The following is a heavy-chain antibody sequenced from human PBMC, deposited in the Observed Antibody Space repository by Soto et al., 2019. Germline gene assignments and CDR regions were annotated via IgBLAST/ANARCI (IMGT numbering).Heavy chain of an antibody. CDR3: ARAAFVDTTKGYYYYGRDV. CDR2: IIPIFGTA. D-gene: IGHD1-1*01. V-gene: IGHV1-69*01. CDR1: GGTFSSYA. J-gene: IGHJ6*02. Sequence: QVQLVQSGAEVKKPGSSVKVSCKASGGTFSSYAISWVRQAPGQGLEWMGGIIPIFGTANYAQKFQGRVTSAADEATSTAYMELGRLRSEDTAVYYCARAAFVDTTKGYYYYGRDVWGQGTTVTVS.